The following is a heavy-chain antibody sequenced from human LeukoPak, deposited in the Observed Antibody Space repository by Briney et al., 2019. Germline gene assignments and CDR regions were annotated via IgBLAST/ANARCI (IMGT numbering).Heavy chain of an antibody. CDR1: GFTFSSYA. CDR2: ISYDGSNK. D-gene: IGHD2-2*01. J-gene: IGHJ3*02. Sequence: GRSLRLSCAASGFTFSSYAMHWVRQAPGKGLEWVAVISYDGSNKYYADSVKGRFTISRDNSKNTLYLQMNSLRAEDTAVYYCARGPGCSSTSCYLPDIWGQGTMVTVSS. CDR3: ARGPGCSSTSCYLPDI. V-gene: IGHV3-30-3*01.